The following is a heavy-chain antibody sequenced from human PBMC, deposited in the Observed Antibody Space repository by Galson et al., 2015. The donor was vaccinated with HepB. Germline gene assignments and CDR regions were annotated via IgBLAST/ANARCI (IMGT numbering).Heavy chain of an antibody. CDR2: TYYRSKWYN. CDR1: GDSVSSHSAA. V-gene: IGHV6-1*01. D-gene: IGHD5-12*01. CDR3: ARDPFHSGYDTQNWFDP. J-gene: IGHJ5*02. Sequence: CAISGDSVSSHSAAWNWIRQSPSRGLEWLGRTYYRSKWYNDYAVSVKSRITINPDTSKNQFSLQLNSVTPEDTAVYYCARDPFHSGYDTQNWFDPWGQGTLVTVSS.